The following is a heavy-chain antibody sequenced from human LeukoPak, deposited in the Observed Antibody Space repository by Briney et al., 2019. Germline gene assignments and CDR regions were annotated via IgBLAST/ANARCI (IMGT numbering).Heavy chain of an antibody. CDR1: GFTFSSYA. CDR2: ISYDGSNK. CDR3: ARGRPDIVVVVAALDY. J-gene: IGHJ4*02. V-gene: IGHV3-30-3*01. Sequence: GGSLRLSCAASGFTFSSYAMHWVRQAPGKGLEWVAVISYDGSNKYYADSVKGRFTISRDNSKNTLYLQMNSLRAEDTAVYYRARGRPDIVVVVAALDYWGQGTLVTVSS. D-gene: IGHD2-15*01.